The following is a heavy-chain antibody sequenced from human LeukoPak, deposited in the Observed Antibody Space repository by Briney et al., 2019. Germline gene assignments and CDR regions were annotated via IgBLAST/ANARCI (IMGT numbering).Heavy chain of an antibody. CDR1: GFTFSGFS. Sequence: GGSLRLSCAAYGFTFSGFSMSWVRQSPTKGLEWVANIKQDGSERYYEDSVKGRFTISRDNAKNSLSLQMNNLRVEDTAVYYCARAGSHWHYVYWGQGTVVTVSS. CDR2: IKQDGSER. D-gene: IGHD3-10*01. J-gene: IGHJ4*02. V-gene: IGHV3-7*01. CDR3: ARAGSHWHYVY.